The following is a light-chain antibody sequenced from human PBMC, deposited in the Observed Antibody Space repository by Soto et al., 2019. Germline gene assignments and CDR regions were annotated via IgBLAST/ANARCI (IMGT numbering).Light chain of an antibody. Sequence: EIVLTQSPGTLSLSPGERATLSCRASQSVSNSYLAWYQQKPGQAPRLLISGASSRATGIPDRFSGSGSGTAFTRTISRLEPEDFPVYYCQQYGSSPLTFGGGTKVEIK. J-gene: IGKJ4*01. V-gene: IGKV3-20*01. CDR2: GAS. CDR3: QQYGSSPLT. CDR1: QSVSNSY.